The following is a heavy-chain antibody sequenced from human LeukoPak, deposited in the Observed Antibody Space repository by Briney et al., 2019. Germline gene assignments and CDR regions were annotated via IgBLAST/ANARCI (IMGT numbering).Heavy chain of an antibody. Sequence: GGSLRLSCAASGFTFSNYAMSWVRQAPGKGLEWVSAITGSGGNTYYADSVKGRFTISRDNSKNTLYLQMNSLRAEDTAVYYCAKAPPPPITMVRGVIPSGFDYWGQGTLVTVSS. CDR1: GFTFSNYA. V-gene: IGHV3-23*01. CDR3: AKAPPPPITMVRGVIPSGFDY. D-gene: IGHD3-10*01. J-gene: IGHJ4*02. CDR2: ITGSGGNT.